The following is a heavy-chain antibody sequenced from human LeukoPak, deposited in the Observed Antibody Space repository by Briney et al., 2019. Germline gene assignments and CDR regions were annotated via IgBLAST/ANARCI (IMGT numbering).Heavy chain of an antibody. CDR2: IWYDRTNK. CDR1: GFTFSSYG. CDR3: AREANRVPGTMYFDY. Sequence: PGGSLRLSCAASGFTFSSYGIHWVRQAPGKGLDWVAVIWYDRTNKFYADSVKGRFTISRDNSKNTLNLQMNRLRAEDTAVYYCAREANRVPGTMYFDYWGQGTLVTVSS. D-gene: IGHD2-2*01. V-gene: IGHV3-33*01. J-gene: IGHJ4*02.